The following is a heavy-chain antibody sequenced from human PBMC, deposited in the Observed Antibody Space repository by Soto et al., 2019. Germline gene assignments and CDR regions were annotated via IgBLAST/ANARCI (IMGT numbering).Heavy chain of an antibody. J-gene: IGHJ4*02. Sequence: PGGSLRLSCVVSGFTLASEWVDWVRQAPGKGLEWVANINQDGSEAFYVDSVKGRFTISRDNAKNSVFLQMNGLRAEDTAVYFCAPRPGWGQGTLVNVSS. CDR2: INQDGSEA. CDR1: GFTLASEW. CDR3: APRPG. V-gene: IGHV3-7*05.